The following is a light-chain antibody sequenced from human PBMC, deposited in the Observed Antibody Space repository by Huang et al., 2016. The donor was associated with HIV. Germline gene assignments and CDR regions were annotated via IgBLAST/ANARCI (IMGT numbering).Light chain of an antibody. CDR1: QDINNF. CDR2: AAS. V-gene: IGKV1-8*01. CDR3: QQYYSYRT. Sequence: AIRMTQSPSSLSASTGYRVNITCRASQDINNFLAWYQQKPGKAPKLLIYAASILETGVPSRFSGSGSGTEFNLSISCLQSEDFATYYCQQYYSYRTFGQGTQVEIK. J-gene: IGKJ1*01.